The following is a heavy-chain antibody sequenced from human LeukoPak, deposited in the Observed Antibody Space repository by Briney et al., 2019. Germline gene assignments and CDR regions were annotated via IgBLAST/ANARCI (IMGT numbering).Heavy chain of an antibody. V-gene: IGHV4-34*01. Sequence: PSETLSLTRAVYGGSFSGYYWSWIRQPPGKGLEWIGNIYYSGSTYYNPSLKSRVTISVDTSKNQFSLKLSSVTAADTAVYYCARQDKSLFVVVPAALGDNWFDPWGQGTLVTVSS. CDR2: IYYSGST. CDR3: ARQDKSLFVVVPAALGDNWFDP. CDR1: GGSFSGYY. D-gene: IGHD2-2*01. J-gene: IGHJ5*02.